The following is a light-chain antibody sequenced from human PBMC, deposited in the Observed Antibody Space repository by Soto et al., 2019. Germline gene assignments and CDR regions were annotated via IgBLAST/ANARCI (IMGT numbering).Light chain of an antibody. CDR1: ESVSSSY. CDR2: GAS. J-gene: IGKJ1*01. V-gene: IGKV3-20*01. Sequence: IVLTQSPGALSLSPGERATFYCRAIESVSSSYLAWYQQKPGQAPRLLIYGASSRATGIPDRFSGSGSGTDFTLTISRLETEAFEVYSCQQYGSSPWTFGKWTKVDIK. CDR3: QQYGSSPWT.